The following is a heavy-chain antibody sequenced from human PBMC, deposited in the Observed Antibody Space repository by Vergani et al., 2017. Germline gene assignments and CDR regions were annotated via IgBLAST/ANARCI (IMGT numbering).Heavy chain of an antibody. J-gene: IGHJ5*02. Sequence: QVQLQESGPGLVKPSETLSLTCTVSGYSISSGYYWGWIRQPPGKGLEWIGSIYHSGSAYYNPSLKSRVTISVDMSKNHFSLKLNSVTAADTALYYCARHVVHYTSGSFYVSWFDPWGQGTLVTVSS. D-gene: IGHD3-10*01. CDR1: GYSISSGYY. CDR3: ARHVVHYTSGSFYVSWFDP. V-gene: IGHV4-38-2*02. CDR2: IYHSGSA.